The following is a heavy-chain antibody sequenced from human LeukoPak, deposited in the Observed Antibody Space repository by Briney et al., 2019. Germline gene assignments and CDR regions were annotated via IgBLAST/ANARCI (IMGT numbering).Heavy chain of an antibody. Sequence: SETLSLTCAVSGYSISSGYYWGWIRQPPGKGLEWIGSIYHSGSTYYNPSLKSRVTISVDTSKNQFSLKLSSVTAADTAVYYCARVPPYDISTGYSPRGWFDPWGQGTLVTVSS. CDR3: ARVPPYDISTGYSPRGWFDP. D-gene: IGHD3-9*01. CDR1: GYSISSGYY. J-gene: IGHJ5*02. V-gene: IGHV4-38-2*01. CDR2: IYHSGST.